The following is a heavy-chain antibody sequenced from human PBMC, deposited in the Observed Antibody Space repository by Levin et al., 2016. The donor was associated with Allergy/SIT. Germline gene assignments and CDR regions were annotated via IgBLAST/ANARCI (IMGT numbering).Heavy chain of an antibody. CDR1: GFTFSSSW. CDR2: IKQDGSQE. J-gene: IGHJ6*02. CDR3: VKDIGASWDYFYGMDV. Sequence: GGSLRLSCAASGFTFSSSWMCWFRQAPGKGLEWVATIKQDGSQEYYVDSVKGRFTISRDNSKNTLYLQLNSLRPEDTALYYCVKDIGASWDYFYGMDVWGQGTTVTVSS. V-gene: IGHV3-7*03. D-gene: IGHD2-2*01.